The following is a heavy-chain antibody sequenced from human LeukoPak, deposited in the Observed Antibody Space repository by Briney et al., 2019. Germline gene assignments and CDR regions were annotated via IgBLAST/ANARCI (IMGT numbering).Heavy chain of an antibody. V-gene: IGHV1-69*13. CDR1: GYTFTSYG. J-gene: IGHJ4*02. CDR2: IIPIFGTA. CDR3: ARGGRGGYNGFDY. D-gene: IGHD5-24*01. Sequence: SVKVSCKASGYTFTSYGISWVRQAPGQGLEWMGGIIPIFGTANYAQKFQGRVTITADESTSTAYMELSSLRSEDTAVYYCARGGRGGYNGFDYWGQGTLVTVSS.